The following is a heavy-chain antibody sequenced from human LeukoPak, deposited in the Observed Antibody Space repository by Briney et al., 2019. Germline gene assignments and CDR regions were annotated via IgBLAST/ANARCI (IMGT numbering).Heavy chain of an antibody. CDR3: AELGITMIGGV. CDR1: GFTFSTYG. J-gene: IGHJ6*04. Sequence: PGGSLRLSCAASGFTFSTYGMGWVRQAPGKGLEWVSALSGSGGTTYYADSVKGRFTISRDNSRNTLSLQMNSLRAEDTAVYYCAELGITMIGGVWGKGTTVTISS. D-gene: IGHD3-10*02. CDR2: LSGSGGTT. V-gene: IGHV3-23*01.